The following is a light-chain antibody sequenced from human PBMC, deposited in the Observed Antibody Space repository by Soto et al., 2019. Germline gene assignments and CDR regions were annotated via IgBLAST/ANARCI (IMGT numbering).Light chain of an antibody. CDR3: IQRSRWPRT. Sequence: EIVLTHSPATLALSPGERATLSCRASQSVSNYLAWYQQKPGQAPRLLIYDASNRATAIPDRFSGSGSGTDFTLTISSLEPEDFAVYYCIQRSRWPRTFDKGTRLEIK. CDR2: DAS. J-gene: IGKJ2*01. V-gene: IGKV3-11*01. CDR1: QSVSNY.